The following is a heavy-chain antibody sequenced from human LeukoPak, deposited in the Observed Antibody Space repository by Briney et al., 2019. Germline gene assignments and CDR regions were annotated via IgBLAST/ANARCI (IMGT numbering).Heavy chain of an antibody. CDR2: VKYSGGA. J-gene: IGHJ3*02. Sequence: SETLSLTCTVSGGSISSSDYFWGWIRQPPGKGLEWIVGVKYSGGAYYNPSLKSRVTVSVDTSKSQVSLKLTSVTAADTAVYYCARDYYDSSGYYYYAFDIWGQGTMVTVSS. V-gene: IGHV4-39*02. CDR3: ARDYYDSSGYYYYAFDI. CDR1: GGSISSSDYF. D-gene: IGHD3-22*01.